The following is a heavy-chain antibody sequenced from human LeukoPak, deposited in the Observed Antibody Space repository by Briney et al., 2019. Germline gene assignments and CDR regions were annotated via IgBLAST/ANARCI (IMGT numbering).Heavy chain of an antibody. CDR3: ATSFWSGYPHYDY. D-gene: IGHD3-3*01. J-gene: IGHJ4*02. V-gene: IGHV1-2*02. CDR2: ITPKTGAT. CDR1: GYTFTSYG. Sequence: ASVKVSCKASGYTFTSYGISWVRQAPGQRLEWMGWITPKTGATNYAQKFQGRVTMTRDTSINTAYLELSKLRSDDTAVYYCATSFWSGYPHYDYWGQGALVTVSS.